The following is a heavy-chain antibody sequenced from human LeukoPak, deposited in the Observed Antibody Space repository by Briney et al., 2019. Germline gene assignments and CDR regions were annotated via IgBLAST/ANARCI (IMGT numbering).Heavy chain of an antibody. CDR2: IKQDGSEK. CDR1: GFTFSSYW. CDR3: ARVVDIVATIWFDY. D-gene: IGHD5-12*01. V-gene: IGHV3-7*01. J-gene: IGHJ4*02. Sequence: GGSLRLSCAASGFTFSSYWMSWVHQAPGKGLEWVANIKQDGSEKYYVDSVKGRFTISRDNAKNSLYLQMNSLRAEDTAVYYCARVVDIVATIWFDYWAREPWSPSPQ.